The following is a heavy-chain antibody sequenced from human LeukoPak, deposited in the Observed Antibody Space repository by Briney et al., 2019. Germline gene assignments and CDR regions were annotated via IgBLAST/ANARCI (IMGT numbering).Heavy chain of an antibody. J-gene: IGHJ4*02. Sequence: PGGSLGLSCAASGFTFSSFWMNWVRQAPGKGLEWVANIKHDGSEKYYVDSVKGRFTISRDNAKSSLFLQMNSLRVEDTAVYYCARGMTTGDWGQGTLVTVSS. CDR2: IKHDGSEK. CDR1: GFTFSSFW. D-gene: IGHD4-17*01. CDR3: ARGMTTGD. V-gene: IGHV3-7*05.